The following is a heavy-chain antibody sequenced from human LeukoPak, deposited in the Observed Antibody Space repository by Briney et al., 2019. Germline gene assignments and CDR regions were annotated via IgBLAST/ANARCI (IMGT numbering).Heavy chain of an antibody. CDR2: IKQDGSEK. Sequence: GGSLSLSCAASGFTFCRYWMSWVRQAPGRGVEWVANIKQDGSEKYYVDSVKGRFTISRDNAKNSLYLQMNSLRAEDTAVYYCARGTLEHCSGASCYPLDSWGQGTLVTVSS. CDR1: GFTFCRYW. D-gene: IGHD2-15*01. V-gene: IGHV3-7*05. CDR3: ARGTLEHCSGASCYPLDS. J-gene: IGHJ5*01.